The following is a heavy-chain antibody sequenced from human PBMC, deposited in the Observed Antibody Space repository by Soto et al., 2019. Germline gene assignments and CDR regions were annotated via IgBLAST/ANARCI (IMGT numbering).Heavy chain of an antibody. D-gene: IGHD2-15*01. J-gene: IGHJ6*03. V-gene: IGHV3-23*01. Sequence: GGSLRLSCAASGFTFSSYAMSWVRQAPGKGLEWVSAISGSGGSTYYADSVKGRFTISRDNSKNTLYLQMNSLRAEDTAVYYCAKGAYCSGGSCYIYYYMDVWGKGTTVTVSS. CDR3: AKGAYCSGGSCYIYYYMDV. CDR2: ISGSGGST. CDR1: GFTFSSYA.